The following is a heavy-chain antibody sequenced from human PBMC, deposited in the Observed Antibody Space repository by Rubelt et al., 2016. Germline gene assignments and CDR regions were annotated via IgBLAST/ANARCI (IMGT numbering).Heavy chain of an antibody. CDR3: TTDRYYYDSSGFPWFDP. CDR1: GFTFSNAW. V-gene: IGHV3-15*01. J-gene: IGHJ5*02. CDR2: IKSKTDGGTT. Sequence: SLRLSCAASGFTFSNAWMSWVRQAPGKGLEWVGRIKSKTDGGTTDYAAPVKGRFTISRDASKNTLYLQMNSLKTEDTAVYYCTTDRYYYDSSGFPWFDPWGQGTLVTVSS. D-gene: IGHD3-22*01.